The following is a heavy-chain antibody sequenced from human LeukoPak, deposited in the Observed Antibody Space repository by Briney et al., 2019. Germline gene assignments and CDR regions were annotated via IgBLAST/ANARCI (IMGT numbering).Heavy chain of an antibody. V-gene: IGHV1-2*02. CDR2: INPNSGGT. D-gene: IGHD6-13*01. Sequence: ASAEVSCKASGYTFTGYYMHWVRQAPGQGLEWMGWINPNSGGTNYAQKFQGRVTMARDTSISTAYMELSRLRSDDTAVYYCARGVYSSSWSDWFDPWGQGTLVTVSS. CDR1: GYTFTGYY. CDR3: ARGVYSSSWSDWFDP. J-gene: IGHJ5*02.